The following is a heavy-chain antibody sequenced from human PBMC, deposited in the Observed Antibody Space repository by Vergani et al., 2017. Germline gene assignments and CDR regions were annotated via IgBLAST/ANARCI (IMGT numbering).Heavy chain of an antibody. Sequence: QVQLQESGPGLVKPSETLSLTCTVSGGSISSYYWSWIRQPPGTGLEWIGYIYYSGSTNYNPSLKSRVTISVDTSKNQFSLKLSSVTAADTAVYYCARDTRDSWTGYSAFDIWGQGSMVTVSS. J-gene: IGHJ3*02. CDR3: ARDTRDSWTGYSAFDI. D-gene: IGHD3/OR15-3a*01. CDR2: IYYSGST. V-gene: IGHV4-59*01. CDR1: GGSISSYY.